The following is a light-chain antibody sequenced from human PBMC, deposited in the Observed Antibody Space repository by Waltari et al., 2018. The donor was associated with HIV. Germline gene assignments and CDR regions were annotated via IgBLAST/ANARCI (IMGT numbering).Light chain of an antibody. Sequence: EIVMTQSAATLSASPGETATLSCRARQSLSNTKLAWYQQKPGRPPKLLIHCASARATGIPARFSGSGSGTEFTLTITSLQSGDSALYYCQQYNTWPPTFGQGAKLEIK. V-gene: IGKV3-15*01. CDR3: QQYNTWPPT. CDR2: CAS. J-gene: IGKJ2*01. CDR1: QSLSNT.